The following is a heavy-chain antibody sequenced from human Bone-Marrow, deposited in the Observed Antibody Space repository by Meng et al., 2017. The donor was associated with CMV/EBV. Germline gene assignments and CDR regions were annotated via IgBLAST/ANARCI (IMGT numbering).Heavy chain of an antibody. J-gene: IGHJ4*02. D-gene: IGHD2-21*02. CDR1: GGSIISSSYY. V-gene: IGHV4-39*07. CDR2: IYYSGST. CDR3: ARDRAHTPLVLTD. Sequence: GSLRLSCTVSGGSIISSSYYWSWIRQPPGKGLEWIGYIYYSGSTYYNPSLKSRVTISVDTSKNQFSLKLSSVTAADTAVYYCARDRAHTPLVLTDWGQGTLVTVSS.